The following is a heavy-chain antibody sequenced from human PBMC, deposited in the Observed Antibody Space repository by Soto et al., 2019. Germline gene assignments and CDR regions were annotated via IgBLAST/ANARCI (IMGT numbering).Heavy chain of an antibody. CDR1: GFTFSSYA. Sequence: EVQLLESGGGLVQPGGSLRLSCAASGFTFSSYAMSWVRQAPGKGLEWVSVISGSGDSTYYADSVKGRFTISRDNSKNTRYLQMNSLRAGDTAVYYCARGGSGSDYDYWGQGTLVTVSS. V-gene: IGHV3-23*01. D-gene: IGHD1-26*01. CDR2: ISGSGDST. J-gene: IGHJ4*02. CDR3: ARGGSGSDYDY.